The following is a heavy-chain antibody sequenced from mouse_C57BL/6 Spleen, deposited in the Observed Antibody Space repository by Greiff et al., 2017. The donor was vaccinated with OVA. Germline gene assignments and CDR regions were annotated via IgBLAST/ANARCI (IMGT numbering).Heavy chain of an antibody. Sequence: VMLVESGAELARPGASVKLSCKASGYTFTSYGISWVKQRTGQGLEWIGEIYPRSGNTYYNEKFKGKATLTADKSSSTAYMELRSLTSEDSAVYFCAREVGGMDYWGQGTSVTVSS. V-gene: IGHV1-81*01. J-gene: IGHJ4*01. CDR2: IYPRSGNT. CDR3: AREVGGMDY. CDR1: GYTFTSYG.